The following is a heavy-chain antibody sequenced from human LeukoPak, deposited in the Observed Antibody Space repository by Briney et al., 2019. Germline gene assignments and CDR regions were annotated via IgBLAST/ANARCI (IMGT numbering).Heavy chain of an antibody. CDR2: IYYSGST. J-gene: IGHJ5*02. CDR1: GGSISSHY. Sequence: SETLSLTRTVSGGSISSHYWSWIRQPPGKGLEWIGYIYYSGSTNYNPSLKSRVTISVDTSKNQFSLKLSSVTAADTAVYYCARVRPLRGRSLFDPWGQGTLVTVSS. V-gene: IGHV4-59*11. CDR3: ARVRPLRGRSLFDP.